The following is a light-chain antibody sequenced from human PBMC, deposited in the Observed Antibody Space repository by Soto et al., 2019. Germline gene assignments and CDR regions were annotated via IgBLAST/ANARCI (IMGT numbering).Light chain of an antibody. V-gene: IGLV2-14*01. CDR3: SSYTSSSTLA. J-gene: IGLJ2*01. Sequence: QSALTQPASVSVSPGQSITISCTGTSRDVGGYNYVSWYQQHPGKAPKLMIYDVSNRPSGVSNRFSGSKSGNTASLTISGLQAEDEADYYCSSYTSSSTLAIAGGTKLTVL. CDR1: SRDVGGYNY. CDR2: DVS.